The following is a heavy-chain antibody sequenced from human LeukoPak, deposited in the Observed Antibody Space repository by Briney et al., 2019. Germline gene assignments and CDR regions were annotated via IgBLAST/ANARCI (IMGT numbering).Heavy chain of an antibody. Sequence: ASVKVSCKASGYTFTVYYIHWVRQAPGQGLEYMGWINPNSGGTNYAQKFQGGVIMTRDTSISTAYMELSSLRSEDTAVYYCARGHGQWLVDYWGQGTLVTVSS. CDR3: ARGHGQWLVDY. J-gene: IGHJ4*02. V-gene: IGHV1-2*02. CDR1: GYTFTVYY. D-gene: IGHD6-19*01. CDR2: INPNSGGT.